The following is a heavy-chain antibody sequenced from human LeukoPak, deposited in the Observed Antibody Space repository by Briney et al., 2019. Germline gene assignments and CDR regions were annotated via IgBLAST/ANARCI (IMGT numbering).Heavy chain of an antibody. J-gene: IGHJ4*02. V-gene: IGHV1-69*06. CDR2: IIPIFGTA. CDR1: RGTFSSYA. CDR3: ASYYYDSSGYFTPFDY. Sequence: SVKVSCKASRGTFSSYAISWVRQAPGQGLEWMGGIIPIFGTANYAQKFQGRVTITADKSTSTAYMELSSLRSEDTAVYYCASYYYDSSGYFTPFDYWGQGTLVTVSS. D-gene: IGHD3-22*01.